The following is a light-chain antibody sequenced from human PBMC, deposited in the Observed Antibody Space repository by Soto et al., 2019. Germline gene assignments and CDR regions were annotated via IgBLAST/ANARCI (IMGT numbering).Light chain of an antibody. CDR2: AAS. Sequence: DIQMTQSPSSLSASVGDRVTITCRASQDIISNLGWFQQKPGKAPKRLIYAASSLQSGVPSRFSGSGSGTEFTLTISSLQPEDFETYYCLQHHTYPRTFGPGTKVDIK. CDR1: QDIISN. V-gene: IGKV1-17*01. CDR3: LQHHTYPRT. J-gene: IGKJ3*01.